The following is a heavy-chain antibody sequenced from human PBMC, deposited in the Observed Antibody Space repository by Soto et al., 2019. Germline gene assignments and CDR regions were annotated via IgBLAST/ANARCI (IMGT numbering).Heavy chain of an antibody. CDR3: ARVKGGYSSSSVDAFDT. Sequence: EVQLVESGGGLVKPGGSLRLSCAASGFTFSSYSMNWVSQAPGKGLEWGSSISSISSYIYYADSVMGRFTISRDNAKNSPYLQLNSLRAEDTAVYYCARVKGGYSSSSVDAFDTGGQGTMVTVSS. V-gene: IGHV3-21*01. D-gene: IGHD6-6*01. J-gene: IGHJ3*02. CDR1: GFTFSSYS. CDR2: ISSISSYI.